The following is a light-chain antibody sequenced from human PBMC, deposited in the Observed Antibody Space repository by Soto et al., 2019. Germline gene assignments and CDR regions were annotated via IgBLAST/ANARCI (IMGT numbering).Light chain of an antibody. Sequence: ERVMTQSPATLSVSPGERATLSCRASQSVSSNFAWYQHKPGQTPRLLIYAASTRATGIPDRFSGSGSGTEFTLTISSLQSEDFALYYCQQYNNWPPWTFGQGTKVDIK. J-gene: IGKJ1*01. CDR3: QQYNNWPPWT. CDR1: QSVSSN. CDR2: AAS. V-gene: IGKV3-15*01.